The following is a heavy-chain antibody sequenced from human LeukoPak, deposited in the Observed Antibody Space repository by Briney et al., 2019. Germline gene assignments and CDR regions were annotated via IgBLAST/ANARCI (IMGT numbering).Heavy chain of an antibody. CDR3: ARIHYDFWSGYYFFDY. CDR2: IYYSGST. Sequence: PSETLSLTCTVSGGSISSYYWSWIRRPPGKGLEWIGYIYYSGSTNYNPSLKSRVTISVDTSKNQFSPKLSSVTAADTAVYYCARIHYDFWSGYYFFDYWGQGTLVTVSS. D-gene: IGHD3-3*01. J-gene: IGHJ4*02. V-gene: IGHV4-59*01. CDR1: GGSISSYY.